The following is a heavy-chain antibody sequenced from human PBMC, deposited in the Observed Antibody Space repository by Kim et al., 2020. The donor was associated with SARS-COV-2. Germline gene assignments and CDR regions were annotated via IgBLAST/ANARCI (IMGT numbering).Heavy chain of an antibody. CDR3: ARDPTRLKTTRYGMDV. CDR2: IIPIFGTA. J-gene: IGHJ6*02. V-gene: IGHV1-69*13. CDR1: GGTFSSYA. D-gene: IGHD2-15*01. Sequence: SVKVSCKASGGTFSSYAISWVRQAPGQGLEWMGGIIPIFGTANYAQKFQGRVTITADESTSTAYMELSSLRSEDTAVYYCARDPTRLKTTRYGMDVWGQGTTVTVSS.